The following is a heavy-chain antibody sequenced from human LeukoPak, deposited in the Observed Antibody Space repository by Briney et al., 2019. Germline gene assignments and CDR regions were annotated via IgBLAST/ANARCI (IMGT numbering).Heavy chain of an antibody. Sequence: SETLSLTCTVSGDSISSYYWSWIRQPPGKGLEWIGYIYNSGSTNYNPSLKSRVSISVDTSKNQFSLKLSSVTAADTALYYCARDRDSSGYYDSWGQGTLVTVSS. V-gene: IGHV4-59*01. CDR3: ARDRDSSGYYDS. CDR1: GDSISSYY. J-gene: IGHJ5*01. D-gene: IGHD3-22*01. CDR2: IYNSGST.